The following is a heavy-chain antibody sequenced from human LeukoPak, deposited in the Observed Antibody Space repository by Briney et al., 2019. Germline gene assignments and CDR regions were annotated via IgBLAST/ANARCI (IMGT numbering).Heavy chain of an antibody. CDR1: GFTFSSYN. Sequence: PGGSLRLSCAASGFTFSSYNMNWVRQAPGKGLEWVSYISSSSTTIFYADSVKGRFTISRDNAKNSLYLQMNSLRDDDTAVYYCARGRGSAAFDIWGQGTMVTVSS. J-gene: IGHJ3*02. D-gene: IGHD3-10*01. V-gene: IGHV3-48*02. CDR3: ARGRGSAAFDI. CDR2: ISSSSTTI.